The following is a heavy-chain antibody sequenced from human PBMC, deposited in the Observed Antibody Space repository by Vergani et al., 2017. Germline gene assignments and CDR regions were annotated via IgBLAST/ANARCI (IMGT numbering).Heavy chain of an antibody. CDR3: ARGDIVVVVAFILFDY. CDR2: ISGSGGST. CDR1: GFTFSSYA. J-gene: IGHJ4*02. V-gene: IGHV3-23*01. Sequence: EVQLLESGGGLVQPGGSLRLSCAASGFTFSSYAMSWVRQAPGKGLEWVSAISGSGGSTYYADSVKGRFTISRDNSKNSLYLQMNSLRAEDTAVYYCARGDIVVVVAFILFDYWGQGTLVTVSS. D-gene: IGHD2-15*01.